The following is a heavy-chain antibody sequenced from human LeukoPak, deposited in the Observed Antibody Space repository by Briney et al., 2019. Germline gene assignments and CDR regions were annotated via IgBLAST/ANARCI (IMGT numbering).Heavy chain of an antibody. V-gene: IGHV1-3*01. CDR1: GYTFTTSA. D-gene: IGHD1-26*01. CDR3: ARDSGSGSNDY. J-gene: IGHJ4*02. Sequence: GASVKVSCKASGYTFTTSAMHWVRQAPGQRLEWMGWISAGNGNTKYSQNFQGRVTFISNTSATTAFMELSSLRSEDAAVYYCARDSGSGSNDYWGQGTLVTVSS. CDR2: ISAGNGNT.